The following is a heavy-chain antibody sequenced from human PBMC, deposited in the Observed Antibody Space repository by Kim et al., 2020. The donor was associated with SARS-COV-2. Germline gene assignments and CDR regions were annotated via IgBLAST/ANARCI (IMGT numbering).Heavy chain of an antibody. J-gene: IGHJ6*02. Sequence: GGSLRLSCAASGFTFDDYAMHWVRQAPGKGLEWVSGISWNSGSIGYADSVKGRFTISRDNAKNSLYLQMNSLRAEDTALYYCAKDDSRDYYYYYGMDVWGQGTTVTVSS. CDR1: GFTFDDYA. CDR2: ISWNSGSI. V-gene: IGHV3-9*01. D-gene: IGHD3-22*01. CDR3: AKDDSRDYYYYYGMDV.